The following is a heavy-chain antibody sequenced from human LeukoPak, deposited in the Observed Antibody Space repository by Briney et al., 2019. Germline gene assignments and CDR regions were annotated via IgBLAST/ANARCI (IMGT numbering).Heavy chain of an antibody. J-gene: IGHJ4*02. Sequence: GGSLRLSCAASGFTFSSYWMSWVRQTPGKGLEWVANIKQDGSEKYYVDSVKGRFTISRDNAKNSLYLQMNSLRAEDTAVYYCARVPYSSGWSYYFDYWGQGTLVTVSS. V-gene: IGHV3-7*01. CDR1: GFTFSSYW. CDR2: IKQDGSEK. D-gene: IGHD6-19*01. CDR3: ARVPYSSGWSYYFDY.